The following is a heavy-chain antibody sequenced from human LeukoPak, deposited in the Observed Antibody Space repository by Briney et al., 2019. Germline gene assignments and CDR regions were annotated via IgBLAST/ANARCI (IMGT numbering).Heavy chain of an antibody. Sequence: AASVKVSCKASGYGFTTYYIHWVRQAPGQGLEWMGIINPSGGGTSYAQKFQGRVTMTRDTSTTTVYMALGSLRSEDTAVYYCARGPSSGAYFDYWGQGTLVTVSS. CDR3: ARGPSSGAYFDY. J-gene: IGHJ4*01. CDR2: INPSGGGT. CDR1: GYGFTTYY. V-gene: IGHV1-46*01. D-gene: IGHD3-10*01.